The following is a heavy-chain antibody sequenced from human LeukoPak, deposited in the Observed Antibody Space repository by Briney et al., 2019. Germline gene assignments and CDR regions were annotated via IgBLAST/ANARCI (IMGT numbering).Heavy chain of an antibody. D-gene: IGHD3-9*01. J-gene: IGHJ6*03. V-gene: IGHV3-30*18. CDR2: ISYDGSNK. Sequence: GGSLRLSCAASGFTFSSYGMHWVRQAPGKGLEGVAVISYDGSNKYYADSVKGRFTISRDNSKNTLYLQMNSLRAEDTAGYYCAKEVRYFDWGSPMDVWGKGTTVTVSS. CDR3: AKEVRYFDWGSPMDV. CDR1: GFTFSSYG.